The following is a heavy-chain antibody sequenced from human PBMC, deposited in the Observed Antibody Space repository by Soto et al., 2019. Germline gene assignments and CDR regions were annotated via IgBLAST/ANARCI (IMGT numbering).Heavy chain of an antibody. CDR2: INASNGNT. J-gene: IGHJ6*02. Sequence: GASVKVSCKASAYTFTSYAMHWVRQAPGQRLEWMGWINASNGNTKYSQKFQGRVTITRDTSASTAYMELSSLRSEDTAVYYCARDRIRESSRWLFYYYYDMDVWGQGTTVTVSS. D-gene: IGHD6-13*01. CDR3: ARDRIRESSRWLFYYYYDMDV. V-gene: IGHV1-3*01. CDR1: AYTFTSYA.